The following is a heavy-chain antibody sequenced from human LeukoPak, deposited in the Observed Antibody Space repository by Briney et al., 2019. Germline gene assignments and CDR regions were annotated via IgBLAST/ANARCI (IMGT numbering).Heavy chain of an antibody. V-gene: IGHV4-38-2*02. CDR3: ASGRAEVCDFWSGYSSDWFDP. D-gene: IGHD3-3*01. J-gene: IGHJ5*02. CDR1: GYSISSGYY. Sequence: SETLSLTCIVSGYSISSGYYWGWIRQPPGKGLEWIGSIYHSGSTYYNPSLKSRVTISVDTSKNQFSLKLSSVTAADTAVYYCASGRAEVCDFWSGYSSDWFDPWGQGTLVTVSS. CDR2: IYHSGST.